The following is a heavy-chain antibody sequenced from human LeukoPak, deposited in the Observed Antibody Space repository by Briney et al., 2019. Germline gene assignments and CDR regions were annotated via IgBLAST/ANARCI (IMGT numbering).Heavy chain of an antibody. CDR2: ISGSGGST. V-gene: IGHV3-23*01. J-gene: IGHJ6*03. D-gene: IGHD1-26*01. Sequence: GGSLRLSCAASGFTFSSYGMSWVRQAPGKGLEWVSAISGSGGSTYYADSVKGRFTISRDNSKNTLYLQMNSLRAEDTAVYYCAKDRRWVYYYMDVWGKGTTVTISS. CDR3: AKDRRWVYYYMDV. CDR1: GFTFSSYG.